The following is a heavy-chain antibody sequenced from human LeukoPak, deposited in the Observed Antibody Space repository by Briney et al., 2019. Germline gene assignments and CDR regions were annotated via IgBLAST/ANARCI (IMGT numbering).Heavy chain of an antibody. D-gene: IGHD5-18*01. Sequence: SETLSLTCAVYGGSFSGYYWSWIRQPPGKGLEWIGEINHSGSTNCNPSLKSRVTISVDTSKNQFSLKLSSVTAADTAVYYCARGRRGYATDYWGQGTLVTVSS. V-gene: IGHV4-34*01. CDR3: ARGRRGYATDY. CDR1: GGSFSGYY. J-gene: IGHJ4*02. CDR2: INHSGST.